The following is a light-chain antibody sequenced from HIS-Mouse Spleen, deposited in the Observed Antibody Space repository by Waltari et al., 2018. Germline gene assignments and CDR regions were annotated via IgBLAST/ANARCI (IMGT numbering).Light chain of an antibody. Sequence: QSALTQPASVSGSPGQSITISCTGTSSDVGGRNYVSRYQQHPGKAPKLMIYDVSNRPSGVSNRFSGSKSGNTASLTISGLQAEDEADYYCSSYTSSSFNVVFGGGTKLTVL. CDR3: SSYTSSSFNVV. J-gene: IGLJ2*01. CDR1: SSDVGGRNY. V-gene: IGLV2-14*03. CDR2: DVS.